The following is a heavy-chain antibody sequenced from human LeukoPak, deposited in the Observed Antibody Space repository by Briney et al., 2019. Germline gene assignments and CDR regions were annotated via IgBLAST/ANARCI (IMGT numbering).Heavy chain of an antibody. J-gene: IGHJ3*02. Sequence: GRSLRLSCAASGFTFDDYAMHWVRQAPGKGLEWVSGIGWNSGGISYADSVKGRFTISRDNAKNSLYLQMNSLRAEDTALYYCAKALGGYDGPGDIWGQGTMVTVSS. D-gene: IGHD3-10*01. V-gene: IGHV3-9*01. CDR3: AKALGGYDGPGDI. CDR1: GFTFDDYA. CDR2: IGWNSGGI.